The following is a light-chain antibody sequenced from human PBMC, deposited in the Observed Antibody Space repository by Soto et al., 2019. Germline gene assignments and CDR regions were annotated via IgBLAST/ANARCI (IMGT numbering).Light chain of an antibody. J-gene: IGKJ2*01. CDR2: GAS. Sequence: EIVLTQSPGTLSLSPGERATLSCRASQSVSSSYLAWYQQKPGQAPRLLIYGASSRATGIPDRFSGSGSGTDFTLTISRREPEDFAVYYCQQYGSSPPYNFGQGTTLEIQ. V-gene: IGKV3-20*01. CDR1: QSVSSSY. CDR3: QQYGSSPPYN.